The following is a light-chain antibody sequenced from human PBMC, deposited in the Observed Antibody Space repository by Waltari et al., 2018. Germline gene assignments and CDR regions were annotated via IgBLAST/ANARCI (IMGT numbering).Light chain of an antibody. CDR3: CSLAGSYTWV. J-gene: IGLJ3*02. V-gene: IGLV2-11*01. CDR1: SSDVGNYNY. Sequence: QSALTQPRSVSGSPGQSVTISCTGTSSDVGNYNYVSWYQQHPDKAPNLLIYAGSKRPSGVPDRFSGSKSGNAASLTISGLQAEDEADYHCCSLAGSYTWVFGGGTKLTVL. CDR2: AGS.